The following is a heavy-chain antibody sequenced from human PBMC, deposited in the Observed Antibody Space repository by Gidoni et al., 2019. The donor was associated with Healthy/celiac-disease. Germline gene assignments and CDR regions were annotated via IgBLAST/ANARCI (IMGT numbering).Heavy chain of an antibody. D-gene: IGHD3-10*01. Sequence: QVQLQESGPGLVKPSETLSLTCTVPGGSISSYYWSWIRQPPGKGLEWIGYIYYSGSTNYNPSLKSRVTISVDTSKNQFSLKLSSVTAADTAVYYCARGLPYGSGSPPLYFDYWGQGTLVTVSS. CDR1: GGSISSYY. J-gene: IGHJ4*02. CDR3: ARGLPYGSGSPPLYFDY. CDR2: IYYSGST. V-gene: IGHV4-59*01.